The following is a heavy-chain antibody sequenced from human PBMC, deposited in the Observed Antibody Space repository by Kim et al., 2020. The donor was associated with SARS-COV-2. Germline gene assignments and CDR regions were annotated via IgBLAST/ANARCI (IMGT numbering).Heavy chain of an antibody. J-gene: IGHJ4*02. CDR3: ARGRRHYYGSGSYSGDFDY. V-gene: IGHV4-34*01. D-gene: IGHD3-10*01. Sequence: SRVTISVDTSKNQFSLKLSSVTAADTAVYYCARGRRHYYGSGSYSGDFDYWGQGTLVTVSS.